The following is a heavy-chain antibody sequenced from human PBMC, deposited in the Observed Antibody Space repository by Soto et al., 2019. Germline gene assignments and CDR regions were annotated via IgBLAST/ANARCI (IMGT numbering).Heavy chain of an antibody. CDR1: GYSFNSYW. CDR2: IYPGDSDT. V-gene: IGHV5-51*01. Sequence: PGESLKISCEGSGYSFNSYWIGWVRQMPGKGLEWMGIIYPGDSDTRYSPSFQGQVTISVDKSISTAYLQWSSLKASDTAIYYCARHLATPGTNYGMDVWGQGTTVTVSS. D-gene: IGHD6-13*01. CDR3: ARHLATPGTNYGMDV. J-gene: IGHJ6*02.